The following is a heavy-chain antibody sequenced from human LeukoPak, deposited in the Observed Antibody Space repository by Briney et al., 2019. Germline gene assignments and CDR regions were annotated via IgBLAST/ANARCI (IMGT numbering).Heavy chain of an antibody. CDR2: INHSGST. Sequence: PSETLSLTCAVYGGSFSGYYWSWLRQPPGKGLEWIGEINHSGSTNYNPSLKSRVTISVDTSKNQFSLKLSSVTAADTAVYYCASRKRITMIVVGSRYFDLWGRGTLVTVSS. V-gene: IGHV4-34*01. CDR1: GGSFSGYY. CDR3: ASRKRITMIVVGSRYFDL. J-gene: IGHJ2*01. D-gene: IGHD3-22*01.